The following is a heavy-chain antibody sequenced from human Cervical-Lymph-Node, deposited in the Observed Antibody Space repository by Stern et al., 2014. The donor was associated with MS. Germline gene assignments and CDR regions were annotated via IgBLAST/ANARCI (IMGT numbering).Heavy chain of an antibody. V-gene: IGHV5-51*01. Sequence: VQLGQSGPEVKRPGESLKISCQASGYTLTSYWIGWVRQMPGKGLEWIAIIFPGGSDIRYSPSFQGQVTISADKSSSTAYLQWNNLKASDTAIYYCARQRYFDYWGQGTLVTVSS. CDR1: GYTLTSYW. J-gene: IGHJ4*02. CDR2: IFPGGSDI. CDR3: ARQRYFDY.